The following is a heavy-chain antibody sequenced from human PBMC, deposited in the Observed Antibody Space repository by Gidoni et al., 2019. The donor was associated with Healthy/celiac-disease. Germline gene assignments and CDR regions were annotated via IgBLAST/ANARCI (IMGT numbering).Heavy chain of an antibody. Sequence: EVQLLESGGGLVQPGGYVRLSVAASGLTFSSYAMSWVRQAPGKGLDWFSAISVSGGSTYYADSVKGRFTISRDNSKNTLSLQMNSLRAEDTSVYYCAKARVPDYWGQGTLVTVSS. V-gene: IGHV3-23*01. CDR2: ISVSGGST. J-gene: IGHJ4*02. CDR1: GLTFSSYA. CDR3: AKARVPDY.